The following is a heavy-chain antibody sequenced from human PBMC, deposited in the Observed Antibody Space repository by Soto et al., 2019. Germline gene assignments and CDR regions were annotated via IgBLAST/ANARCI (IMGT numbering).Heavy chain of an antibody. CDR1: GGTFSSYA. CDR3: HYGGNMGGVDY. CDR2: IIPIFGTA. J-gene: IGHJ4*02. D-gene: IGHD4-17*01. V-gene: IGHV1-69*12. Sequence: QVQLVQSGAEVKKPGSSVKVSCKASGGTFSSYAISWVRQAPGQGLEWMGGIIPIFGTANYAQKFQGRVTFTADESTRPAYMKRSSLRSEDTAVYYGHYGGNMGGVDYWGQGTLVTVSS.